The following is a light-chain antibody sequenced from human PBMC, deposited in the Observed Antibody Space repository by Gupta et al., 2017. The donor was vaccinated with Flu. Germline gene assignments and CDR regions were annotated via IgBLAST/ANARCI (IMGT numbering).Light chain of an antibody. Sequence: DIHMTQSPTSQSASVGDRVTITCRASQRISSYLNWYQQKPGKAPKLLIYAASSLQSGVPSRFSGSGSGTDFTLTISSLQPEDFATYYCQQSYSTPYTFGQGTKLEIK. V-gene: IGKV1-39*01. CDR1: QRISSY. CDR3: QQSYSTPYT. CDR2: AAS. J-gene: IGKJ2*01.